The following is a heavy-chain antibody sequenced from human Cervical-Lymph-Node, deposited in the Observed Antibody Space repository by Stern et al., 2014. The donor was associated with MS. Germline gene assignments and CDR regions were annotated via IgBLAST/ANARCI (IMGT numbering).Heavy chain of an antibody. Sequence: VQLVESGAEVTKPGSSVQVSCKASGGTFSKFPSSWVRQAPGQGLEWMGGIFPVSGTPTYAQEFRGRVTITADVSTSTVYMELSSLRSDDTAVYYCALSSETSDRWYSLGYDLWGQGTLVTVSS. CDR3: ALSSETSDRWYSLGYDL. J-gene: IGHJ5*02. CDR2: IFPVSGTP. CDR1: GGTFSKFP. D-gene: IGHD6-13*01. V-gene: IGHV1-69*01.